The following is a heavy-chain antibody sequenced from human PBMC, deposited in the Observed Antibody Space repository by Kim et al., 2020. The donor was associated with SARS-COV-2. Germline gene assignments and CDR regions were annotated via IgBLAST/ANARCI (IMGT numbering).Heavy chain of an antibody. V-gene: IGHV3-33*01. J-gene: IGHJ3*02. Sequence: GGSLRLSCTASGFIFSNYGMHWVRQAPGKGLEWVAGIWYDEKSEYYADSVRGRFTISRDNSKDTVYLQMNSLRAEDTAVYYCARALYYSTADAFDICGQG. CDR1: GFIFSNYG. CDR2: IWYDEKSE. D-gene: IGHD2-2*01. CDR3: ARALYYSTADAFDI.